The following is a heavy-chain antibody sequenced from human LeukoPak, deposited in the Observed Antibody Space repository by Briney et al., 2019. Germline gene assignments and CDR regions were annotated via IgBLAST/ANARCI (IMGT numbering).Heavy chain of an antibody. CDR3: ARVVNSGSYYGAFDI. D-gene: IGHD1-26*01. V-gene: IGHV3-15*01. J-gene: IGHJ3*02. CDR2: IKSKTDGGTT. CDR1: GFTFSNAW. Sequence: PGGSLRLSCAASGFTFSNAWMSWVRQAPGKGLEWVGRIKSKTDGGTTDYAAPVKGRFTISRDDSKNTLYLQMNSLKTEDTAVYYCARVVNSGSYYGAFDIWGQGTMVTVSS.